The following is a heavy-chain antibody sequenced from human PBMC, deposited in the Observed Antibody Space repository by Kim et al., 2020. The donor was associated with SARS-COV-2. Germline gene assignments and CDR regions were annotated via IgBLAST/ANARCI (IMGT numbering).Heavy chain of an antibody. CDR1: GLIFSDHY. CDR2: MRNKANSYTT. D-gene: IGHD2-2*01. J-gene: IGHJ4*02. V-gene: IGHV3-72*01. CDR3: ARDLQTVPASY. Sequence: GGSLRLSCTASGLIFSDHYIDWVHQAPGKGLEWVGRMRNKANSYTTEYAASVKCRFTLSRDDSQDSVYLQMNSLKTEDTAVYYCARDLQTVPASYWGQGTLVTVSS.